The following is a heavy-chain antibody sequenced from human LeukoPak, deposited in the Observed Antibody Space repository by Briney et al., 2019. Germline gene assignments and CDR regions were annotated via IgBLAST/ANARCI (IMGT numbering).Heavy chain of an antibody. CDR2: IIPILGIA. Sequence: SVKVSCKASGGTFSSYTISWVRQAPGQGLEWRGRIIPILGIANYAQKFQGRVTITADKSTSTAYMELSSLRSEDTAVYYCAIDCSSTSCYQGNVYWGQGTLVTVSS. J-gene: IGHJ4*02. D-gene: IGHD2-2*01. CDR3: AIDCSSTSCYQGNVY. CDR1: GGTFSSYT. V-gene: IGHV1-69*02.